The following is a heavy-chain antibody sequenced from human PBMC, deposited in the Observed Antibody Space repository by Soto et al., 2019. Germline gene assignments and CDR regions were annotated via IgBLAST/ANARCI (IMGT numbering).Heavy chain of an antibody. V-gene: IGHV4-4*02. CDR1: GGSISSNNW. J-gene: IGHJ4*02. CDR3: ARDIEATVTTSH. CDR2: IYHSGST. Sequence: SETLSLTCAVSGGSISSNNWWSWVRQPPGKGLEWIGEIYHSGSTNYNPSLKSRVTISVNKSKNQFSLKLSSVTAADTAVYYCARDIEATVTTSHWGQGTLVTVSS. D-gene: IGHD4-4*01.